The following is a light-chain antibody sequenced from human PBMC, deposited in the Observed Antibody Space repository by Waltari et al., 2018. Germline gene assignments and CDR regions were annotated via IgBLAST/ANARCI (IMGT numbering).Light chain of an antibody. CDR3: QHYFNWPRT. Sequence: EIVMTQSPAILSVSPGESATLSCRASQGVSSHLAWYQQKPGQAPRRLIYGASTRATGVPVRFSGSGSGTEFTLTISSLQSEDFAAYYCQHYFNWPRTFGQGTKVEVK. CDR2: GAS. J-gene: IGKJ1*01. CDR1: QGVSSH. V-gene: IGKV3-15*01.